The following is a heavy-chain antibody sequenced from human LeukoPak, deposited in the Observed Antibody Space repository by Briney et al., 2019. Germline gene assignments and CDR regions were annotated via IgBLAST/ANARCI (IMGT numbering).Heavy chain of an antibody. CDR2: ISGGGAST. Sequence: PGGSLRLSCAASGFTFSSHAMSWVRQAPGKGLEWVSTISGGGASTYYADSVQGRFTISRDNSKNTLYLQMNSLRAEDTAVYYCAKDQDTAMVLGYWGQGTLVTVSS. D-gene: IGHD5-18*01. CDR1: GFTFSSHA. V-gene: IGHV3-23*01. CDR3: AKDQDTAMVLGY. J-gene: IGHJ4*02.